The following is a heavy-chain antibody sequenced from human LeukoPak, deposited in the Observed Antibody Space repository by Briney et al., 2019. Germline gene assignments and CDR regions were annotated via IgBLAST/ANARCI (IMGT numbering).Heavy chain of an antibody. J-gene: IGHJ3*02. V-gene: IGHV4-59*01. CDR2: LYYSGNT. CDR3: ARDRGNWNDGAFDI. D-gene: IGHD1-1*01. Sequence: SETLSLTYTVSGGSISNYYWSWIRQPPGKGLEWIGYLYYSGNTNYNSSLKSRVTISVDTSKNQFSLWLSSVTAADTAVYYCARDRGNWNDGAFDIWGQGTVVTVSS. CDR1: GGSISNYY.